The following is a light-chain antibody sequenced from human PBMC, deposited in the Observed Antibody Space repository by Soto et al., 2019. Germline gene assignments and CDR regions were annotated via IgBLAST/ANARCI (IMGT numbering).Light chain of an antibody. V-gene: IGKV1-33*01. CDR2: DAS. CDR1: QNINNY. J-gene: IGKJ5*01. Sequence: DIKMTQSPSSLSASVGARVTITCQASQNINNYLNWYQQKPGRAPKLLIYDASNLEAGVPSRFRGSGSGTDFTFTISRLQPEDIATYYCQQYENLPTFGPGTRLDIK. CDR3: QQYENLPT.